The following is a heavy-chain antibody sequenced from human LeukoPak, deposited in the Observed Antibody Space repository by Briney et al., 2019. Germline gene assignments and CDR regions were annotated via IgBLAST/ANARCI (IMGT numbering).Heavy chain of an antibody. D-gene: IGHD1-1*01. CDR2: IYHSGST. V-gene: IGHV4-38-2*02. CDR1: GYSISSGYY. CDR3: VRESRIMTTVRYWFDP. J-gene: IGHJ5*02. Sequence: SQTLSLTCTVSGYSISSGYYWGWIRQPPGKGLEWIGSIYHSGSTYYNPSLKSRVTISVDTSKNQFSLKLNSLTAADTAVYYCVRESRIMTTVRYWFDPWGQGTLVTVSS.